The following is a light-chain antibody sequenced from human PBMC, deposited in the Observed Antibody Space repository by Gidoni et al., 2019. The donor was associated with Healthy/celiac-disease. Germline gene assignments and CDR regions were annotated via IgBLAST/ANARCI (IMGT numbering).Light chain of an antibody. CDR2: GAS. CDR3: QQYGSSPT. J-gene: IGKJ4*01. V-gene: IGKV3-20*01. CDR1: QSVSSSY. Sequence: EIVLTRSPGTLSLSPGERATLSCRASQSVSSSYFAWYQQKPGQAPRLLIYGASSRATGIPDRFSGSGSGTDFTLTISRLEPEDFAVYYCQQYGSSPTFGGGTKVEIK.